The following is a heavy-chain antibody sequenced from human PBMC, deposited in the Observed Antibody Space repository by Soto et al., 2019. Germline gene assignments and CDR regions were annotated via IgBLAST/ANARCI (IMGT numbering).Heavy chain of an antibody. D-gene: IGHD4-17*01. CDR1: GYSFTGYY. V-gene: IGHV1-2*02. CDR2: IIPHSGET. CDR3: ARENDDLTNGAHDL. Sequence: GASVKVSCKASGYSFTGYYMHWVRQAPGQGLEWMGWIIPHSGETNYAQKFQARVTLTRDTSISTAYMQLSGLTSDDTAVYYCARENDDLTNGAHDLWGQGTLVTVSS. J-gene: IGHJ5*02.